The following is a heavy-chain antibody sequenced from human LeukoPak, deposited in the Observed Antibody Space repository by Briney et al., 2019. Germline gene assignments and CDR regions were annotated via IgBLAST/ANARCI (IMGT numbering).Heavy chain of an antibody. J-gene: IGHJ4*02. CDR3: ARQMSGSSGLDY. CDR2: IYYRGST. CDR1: GGSISRYY. Sequence: SETLSLTCTVSGGSISRYYWSWIRQPPGKGLEWIGYIYYRGSTNYNPSLKSRVTISVDTSKNQFSLKLGSVTAADTAVYYCARQMSGSSGLDYWGQGTLVTVSS. V-gene: IGHV4-59*08. D-gene: IGHD6-19*01.